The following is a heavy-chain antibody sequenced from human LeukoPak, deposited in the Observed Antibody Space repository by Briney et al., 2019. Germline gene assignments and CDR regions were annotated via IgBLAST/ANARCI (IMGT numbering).Heavy chain of an antibody. D-gene: IGHD4-11*01. J-gene: IGHJ3*02. V-gene: IGHV4-30-2*01. Sequence: SETLSLTCAVSGGSISSGGYSWSWIRQPPGRGLEWLGYIYHSGSTYYNPSLKSRVTISVDRSKNQFSLKLSSVTAADTAVYYCARHSDYFSAFDIWGQGTMVTVSS. CDR3: ARHSDYFSAFDI. CDR1: GGSISSGGYS. CDR2: IYHSGST.